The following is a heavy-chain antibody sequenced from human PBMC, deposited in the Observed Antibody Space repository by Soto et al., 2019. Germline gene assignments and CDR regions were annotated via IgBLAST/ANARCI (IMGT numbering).Heavy chain of an antibody. CDR1: GGSIISYY. Sequence: PSETLSLTCTVSGGSIISYYWSWIRQSPGKGLEWIGYIYYSGSTNYNPSLKSRVTISVDTSKNQFSLKLSSVTAADTAVYYCAREVTYYYDSSGYYDLHYFDYWGQGTLVTVSS. J-gene: IGHJ4*02. CDR3: AREVTYYYDSSGYYDLHYFDY. D-gene: IGHD3-22*01. CDR2: IYYSGST. V-gene: IGHV4-59*01.